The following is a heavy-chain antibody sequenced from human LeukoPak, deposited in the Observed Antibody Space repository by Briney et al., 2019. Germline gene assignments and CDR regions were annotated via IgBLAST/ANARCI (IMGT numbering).Heavy chain of an antibody. CDR2: IWYDGSNK. CDR3: AKDYFRDSGYYCAFDI. J-gene: IGHJ3*02. Sequence: GGSLRLSCAASGFTFSSYAMHWVRQAPGKWLEWVAVIWYDGSNKFYAESVKGRFTISRDISKNTLYLQMNSLRAEDTAVYYCAKDYFRDSGYYCAFDIWGQGTVVTVSS. V-gene: IGHV3-33*06. D-gene: IGHD3-22*01. CDR1: GFTFSSYA.